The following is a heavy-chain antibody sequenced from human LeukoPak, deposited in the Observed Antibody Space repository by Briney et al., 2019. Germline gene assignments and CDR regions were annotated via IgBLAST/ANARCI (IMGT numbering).Heavy chain of an antibody. V-gene: IGHV7-4-1*02. J-gene: IGHJ4*02. D-gene: IGHD3-9*01. CDR3: ARVGLGGILTGYYIDY. Sequence: ASVKVSCKASGYTFTSYAMNWVRQAPGQGLEWMGWINTNTGNPTYAQGFTGRFVFSLDTSVSTAYLQISSLKAEDTAVYYCARVGLGGILTGYYIDYWGQGTLVTVSS. CDR1: GYTFTSYA. CDR2: INTNTGNP.